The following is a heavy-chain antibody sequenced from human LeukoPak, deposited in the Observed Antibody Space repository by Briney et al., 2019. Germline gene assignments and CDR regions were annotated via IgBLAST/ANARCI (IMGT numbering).Heavy chain of an antibody. Sequence: GGSLRLSCAASGFTFDDYGMSWVRHAPGKGREWVSAISGSGGSTYYADSVKGRFTISRDNSKNTLYLQMNSLRAEDTAVYYCAKDHVVTPPRYWGQGTLVTVSS. CDR1: GFTFDDYG. D-gene: IGHD4-23*01. CDR3: AKDHVVTPPRY. CDR2: ISGSGGST. J-gene: IGHJ4*02. V-gene: IGHV3-23*01.